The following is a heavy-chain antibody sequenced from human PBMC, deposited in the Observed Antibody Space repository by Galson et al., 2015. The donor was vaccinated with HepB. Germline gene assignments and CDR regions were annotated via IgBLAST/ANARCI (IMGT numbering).Heavy chain of an antibody. CDR1: GFTFSNAW. V-gene: IGHV3-15*01. Sequence: SLRLSCAASGFTFSNAWMSWVRQAPGKGLEWVGRIKSKTDGGTTDYAAPVKGRFTISRDDSKNTLYLQMNSLKTEDTAVYYCTTGVPTIRFLEWLHSYGMDVWGQGTTVTVSS. D-gene: IGHD3-3*01. CDR2: IKSKTDGGTT. CDR3: TTGVPTIRFLEWLHSYGMDV. J-gene: IGHJ6*02.